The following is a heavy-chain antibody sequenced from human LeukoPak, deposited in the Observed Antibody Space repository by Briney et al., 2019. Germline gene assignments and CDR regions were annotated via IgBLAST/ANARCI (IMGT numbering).Heavy chain of an antibody. CDR2: IRYDGSNK. D-gene: IGHD2-2*01. V-gene: IGHV3-30*02. CDR1: GFTFSGYG. J-gene: IGHJ3*02. Sequence: GGSLRLSCAASGFTFSGYGMHWVRQAPGKGLEWVAFIRYDGSNKYYADSVKGRFTISRDNSKNTLYLQMNSLRAEDTAVYYCAKDRIGYCSSTSCSGRAFDIWGQGTMVTVSS. CDR3: AKDRIGYCSSTSCSGRAFDI.